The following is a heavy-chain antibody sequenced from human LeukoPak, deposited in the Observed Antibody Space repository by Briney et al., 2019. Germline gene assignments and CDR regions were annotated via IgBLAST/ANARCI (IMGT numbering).Heavy chain of an antibody. Sequence: SETLSLTCAVYGGSFSGYYWSWIRQPPGKGLEWIGKINHSGSTNYNPSLKSRVTISVDTSKNQFSLKLSSVTAADTAVYYCARGGRYCSSTSCYIDYWGQGTLVTVSS. D-gene: IGHD2-2*02. J-gene: IGHJ4*02. CDR1: GGSFSGYY. CDR3: ARGGRYCSSTSCYIDY. CDR2: INHSGST. V-gene: IGHV4-34*01.